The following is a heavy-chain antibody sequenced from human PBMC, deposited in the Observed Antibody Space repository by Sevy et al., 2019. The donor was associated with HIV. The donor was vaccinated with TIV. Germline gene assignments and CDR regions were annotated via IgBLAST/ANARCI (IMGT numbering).Heavy chain of an antibody. CDR2: IKSKTDGGTT. J-gene: IGHJ4*02. CDR1: GVSNAW. D-gene: IGHD1-26*01. CDR3: TTDFGTSSLGGATVQY. V-gene: IGHV3-15*01. Sequence: GGSLRLSCAASGVSNAWMSWVRQAQGKGMEWVGRIKSKTDGGTTDYAAPVKGGFSISRDNSKNTLYLQMDSLKSEDTGVDYCTTDFGTSSLGGATVQYWGEGTLVTISS.